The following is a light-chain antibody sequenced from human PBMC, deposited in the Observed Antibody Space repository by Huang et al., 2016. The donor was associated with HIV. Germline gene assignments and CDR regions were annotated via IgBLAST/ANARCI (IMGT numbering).Light chain of an antibody. Sequence: DIQITQSPSSLSVSVGDRVIITCRASQNINRYLNWYQQQPGKAPKLLISGASKLQSVVPSSFSGSGSGTHFTLAISSLQPEDSATYYCQQSAVTPRTFGQGTKLEI. CDR1: QNINRY. J-gene: IGKJ2*01. V-gene: IGKV1-39*01. CDR2: GAS. CDR3: QQSAVTPRT.